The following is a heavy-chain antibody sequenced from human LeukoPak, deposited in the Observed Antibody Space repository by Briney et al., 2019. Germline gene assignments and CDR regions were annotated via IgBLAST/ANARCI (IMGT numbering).Heavy chain of an antibody. CDR3: ARDAGLVGYGMDV. CDR2: IYYSGST. D-gene: IGHD2-8*02. V-gene: IGHV4-59*01. CDR1: GGSISSYY. J-gene: IGHJ6*02. Sequence: SETLSLTCTVSGGSISSYYWSWIRQPPGKGLEWIGYIYYSGSTNYNPSLKSRVTISVDTSKNQFSLKLSSVTAADTAVYYYARDAGLVGYGMDVWGQGTTVTVSS.